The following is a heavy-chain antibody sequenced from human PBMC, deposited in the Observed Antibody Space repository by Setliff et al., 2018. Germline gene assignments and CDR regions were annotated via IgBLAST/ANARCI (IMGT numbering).Heavy chain of an antibody. V-gene: IGHV4-59*08. CDR2: LYYSGNT. Sequence: PSETLSLTCTVSGDSIYNHFWSWVRQPPGKGLEWIGYLYYSGNTNYNPSLKSRVTISVDTSKNQFSLKVSSVTAADTAVYYCARAPPNRYSGSYEYFYRDGWGKGTTVTVSS. J-gene: IGHJ6*03. CDR3: ARAPPNRYSGSYEYFYRDG. CDR1: GDSIYNHF. D-gene: IGHD1-26*01.